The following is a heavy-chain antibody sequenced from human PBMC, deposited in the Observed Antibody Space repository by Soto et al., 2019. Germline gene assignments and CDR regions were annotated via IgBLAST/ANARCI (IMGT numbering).Heavy chain of an antibody. Sequence: PSETLSLTCTVSGVSISSGDYYWSWLRQPPGKGLEWIGYIYYSGSTYYNPSLKSRVTISVDTSKNQFSLKLSSVTAADTAVYYCARANSYGPTATDYWGQGTLVTVSS. J-gene: IGHJ4*02. CDR1: GVSISSGDYY. D-gene: IGHD5-18*01. V-gene: IGHV4-30-4*01. CDR2: IYYSGST. CDR3: ARANSYGPTATDY.